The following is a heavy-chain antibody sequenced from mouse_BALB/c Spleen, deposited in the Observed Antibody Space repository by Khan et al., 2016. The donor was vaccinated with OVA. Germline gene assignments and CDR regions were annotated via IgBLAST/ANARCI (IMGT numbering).Heavy chain of an antibody. D-gene: IGHD1-1*01. J-gene: IGHJ1*01. CDR2: IYWDDDK. CDR1: GFSLSTFGMG. CDR3: ARRAGIYYGSTYGFFDV. Sequence: QVTLKESGPGILQPSQTLSLTCSFSGFSLSTFGMGVSWLRPPSGKDLELLAHIYWDDDKHYNPSLKSRLTISKDTSNNQVFLKITTVDTADTATYYCARRAGIYYGSTYGFFDVWGAGTTVTVAS. V-gene: IGHV8-6*01.